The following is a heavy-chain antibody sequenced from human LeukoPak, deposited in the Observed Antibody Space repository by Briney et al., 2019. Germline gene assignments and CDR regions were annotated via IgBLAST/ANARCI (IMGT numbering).Heavy chain of an antibody. J-gene: IGHJ4*02. Sequence: GSLRLSCAASGFTFSSYEMNWVRQAPGKGLEWIGEINHSGSTNYNPSLKSRVTISVDTSKNQFSLKLSSVTAADTAVYYCARVRYYDILTGSHPIDYWGQGTLVTVSS. CDR1: GFTFSSYE. CDR2: INHSGST. V-gene: IGHV4-34*01. CDR3: ARVRYYDILTGSHPIDY. D-gene: IGHD3-9*01.